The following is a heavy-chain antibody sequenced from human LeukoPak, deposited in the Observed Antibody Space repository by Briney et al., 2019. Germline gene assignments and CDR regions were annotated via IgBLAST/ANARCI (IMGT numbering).Heavy chain of an antibody. CDR1: GFTFTTYW. V-gene: IGHV3-7*03. J-gene: IGHJ4*02. CDR2: IKQDGSEK. D-gene: IGHD3-10*01. Sequence: GGSLRLSCTASGFTFTTYWMSWVRQAPGKGLEWVANIKQDGSEKYYVDSVKGRFTISRDNAKNSLYLQMNSLRAEDTAVYYCARAKPKNMVRGLIMRRESRYYFDYWGQGTLVTVSS. CDR3: ARAKPKNMVRGLIMRRESRYYFDY.